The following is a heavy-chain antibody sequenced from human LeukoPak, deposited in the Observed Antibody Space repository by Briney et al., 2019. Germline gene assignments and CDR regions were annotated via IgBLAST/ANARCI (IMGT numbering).Heavy chain of an antibody. CDR3: ARGPPKVVVITT. J-gene: IGHJ4*02. D-gene: IGHD3-22*01. Sequence: ASVKVSCKASGGTFSSYAISWVRQATGQGLEWMGGIIPIFGTANYAQKFQGRVTITTDESTSTAYMELSSLRSEDTAVYYCARGPPKVVVITTWGQGTLVTVSS. V-gene: IGHV1-69*05. CDR1: GGTFSSYA. CDR2: IIPIFGTA.